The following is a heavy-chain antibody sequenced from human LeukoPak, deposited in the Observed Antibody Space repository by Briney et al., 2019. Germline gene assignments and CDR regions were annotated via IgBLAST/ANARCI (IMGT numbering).Heavy chain of an antibody. Sequence: SETLSLTCAVYGGSFSGYYWSWIRQPPGKGLEWIWEINHSGSTNYNPSLKSRVTISVDTSKNQFSLKLSSVTAADTAVYYCARRRTVVVLHWGQGTLVTVSS. V-gene: IGHV4-34*01. D-gene: IGHD3-22*01. CDR3: ARRRTVVVLH. CDR2: INHSGST. J-gene: IGHJ4*02. CDR1: GGSFSGYY.